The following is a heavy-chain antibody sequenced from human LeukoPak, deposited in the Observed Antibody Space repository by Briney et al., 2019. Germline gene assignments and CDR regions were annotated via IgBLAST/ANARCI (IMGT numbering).Heavy chain of an antibody. V-gene: IGHV1-69*13. J-gene: IGHJ4*02. CDR3: ARAPSPFDY. CDR2: IIPIFGTA. Sequence: ASVKVSCKASGYTFTSYDISWVRQAPGQGLEWMGGIIPIFGTANYAQKFQGRVTITADESTSTAYMELSSLRAEDTAVYYCARAPSPFDYWGQGTLVTVSS. CDR1: GYTFTSYD.